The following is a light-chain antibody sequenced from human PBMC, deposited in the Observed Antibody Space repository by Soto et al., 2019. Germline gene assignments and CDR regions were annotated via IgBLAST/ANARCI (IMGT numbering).Light chain of an antibody. CDR3: QQYKNWPRT. CDR1: QSVGSN. CDR2: GAS. V-gene: IGKV3-15*01. Sequence: EIVMTQSPATLSVSPGERATLSCRASQSVGSNLAWYQQKPGQAPRLLIYGASTRATGITARISGSGSGTESTLTIGSLQSEDFAVYYCQQYKNWPRTFGQGTKVDIK. J-gene: IGKJ1*01.